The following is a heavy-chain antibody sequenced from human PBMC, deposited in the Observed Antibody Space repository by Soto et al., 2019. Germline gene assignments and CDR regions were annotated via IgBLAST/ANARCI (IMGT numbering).Heavy chain of an antibody. Sequence: QVQLVQSGAEVKKPGSSVKVSCKASGGTFSSYAISWVRQAPGQGLEWMGGIIPNSGDTNFAQKFQGRVTMTRDTSITTAYMELNSLTSDDTAVFYCARGRNIKYSTPLYDYWGQGTLVTVSS. CDR1: GGTFSSYA. CDR3: ARGRNIKYSTPLYDY. CDR2: IIPNSGDT. D-gene: IGHD2-2*01. J-gene: IGHJ4*02. V-gene: IGHV1-2*02.